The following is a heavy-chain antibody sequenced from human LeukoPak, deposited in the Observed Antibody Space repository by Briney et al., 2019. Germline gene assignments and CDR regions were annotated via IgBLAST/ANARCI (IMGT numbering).Heavy chain of an antibody. CDR1: GGTFSSYA. J-gene: IGHJ4*02. D-gene: IGHD3-22*01. CDR3: ARDRVDTMIVVAPFDY. V-gene: IGHV1-69*04. CDR2: NIPILGIA. Sequence: EASVKVSCKASGGTFSSYAISWVRQAPGQGLEWMGRNIPILGIANYAQKFQGRVTITADKSTSTAFMELSSLRSEDTAVYYCARDRVDTMIVVAPFDYWGQGTLVTVSS.